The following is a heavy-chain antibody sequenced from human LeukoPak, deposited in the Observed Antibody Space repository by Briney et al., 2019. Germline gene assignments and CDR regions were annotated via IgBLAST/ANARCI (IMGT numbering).Heavy chain of an antibody. V-gene: IGHV4-4*07. J-gene: IGHJ4*02. CDR3: ARRGVEYTTTTGENFFNY. CDR2: IYSSGST. Sequence: SETLSLTCTVSDGSISGHYWNWIRHPAGKGLEWIGRIYSSGSTIYNPSLKSRVTMSVDTSKNQFSLKMSSVTAADTAVYYCARRGVEYTTTTGENFFNYWGQGTLVTVSS. D-gene: IGHD3-10*01. CDR1: DGSISGHY.